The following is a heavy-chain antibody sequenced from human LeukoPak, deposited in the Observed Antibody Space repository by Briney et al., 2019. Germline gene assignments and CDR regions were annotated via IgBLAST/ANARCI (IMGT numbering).Heavy chain of an antibody. CDR1: GASISHDYHF. Sequence: PSQTLSLTCTVSGASISHDYHFWSWIRQPPEKGLEFIGYIFHSGSTYYNASLRSRVTISIDTSKSQFSLSLSSVTAADTAVYYCARLEGPFAGSDYWGQGALVTVSS. CDR3: ARLEGPFAGSDY. V-gene: IGHV4-30-4*01. CDR2: IFHSGST. J-gene: IGHJ4*02. D-gene: IGHD3-16*01.